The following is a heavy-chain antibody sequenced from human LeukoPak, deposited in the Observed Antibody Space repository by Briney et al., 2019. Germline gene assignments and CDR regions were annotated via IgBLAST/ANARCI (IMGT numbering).Heavy chain of an antibody. CDR2: ISGSGGST. J-gene: IGHJ4*02. D-gene: IGHD6-19*01. Sequence: PGGSLRLSCVASGFTFSSYAMNWVRQAPGKGLEWVSVISGSGGSTYYADSVKGRFTISRDNSRDTLYLQMNSLRAGDTAVYYCAKEMAGRGTFDYWGQGTLVTVSS. CDR3: AKEMAGRGTFDY. CDR1: GFTFSSYA. V-gene: IGHV3-23*01.